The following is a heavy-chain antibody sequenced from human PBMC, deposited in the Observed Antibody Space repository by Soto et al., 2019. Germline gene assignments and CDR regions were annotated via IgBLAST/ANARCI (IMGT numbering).Heavy chain of an antibody. CDR1: GFTFSSYW. CDR2: INSDGSST. V-gene: IGHV3-74*01. CDR3: ARVRDFWSGTPIDY. Sequence: CAASGFTFSSYWMHWVRQAPGKGLVWVSRINSDGSSTSYADSVKGRFTISRDNAKNTLYLQMNSLRAEDTAVYYCARVRDFWSGTPIDYWGQGTLVTVSS. J-gene: IGHJ4*02. D-gene: IGHD3-3*01.